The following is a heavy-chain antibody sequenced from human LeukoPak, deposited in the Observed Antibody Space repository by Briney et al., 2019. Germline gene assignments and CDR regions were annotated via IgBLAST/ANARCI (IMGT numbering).Heavy chain of an antibody. CDR2: MSGSGGMT. D-gene: IGHD6-19*01. J-gene: IGHJ4*02. CDR1: GFTFSSFA. V-gene: IGHV3-23*01. Sequence: GGSLRLSCAASGFTFSSFAMSWVRQAPGEGLEWVSAMSGSGGMTYSADSVKGRFTISRDNSKNTLYLQMNSLRAEDTAVYYCAKARSGWLDYWGQGTLVTVSS. CDR3: AKARSGWLDY.